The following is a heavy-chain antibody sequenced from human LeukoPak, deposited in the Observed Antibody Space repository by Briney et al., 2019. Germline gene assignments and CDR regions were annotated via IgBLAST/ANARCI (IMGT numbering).Heavy chain of an antibody. CDR1: GFTFSSCA. D-gene: IGHD3-10*01. V-gene: IGHV3-23*01. Sequence: GGSLRLSCAASGFTFSSCAMSWVRQAPGKGLEWVSAISGSGGSTYYADSVKGRFTISRDNSKNTLYLQMNSLRAEGTAVYYCAKDTAGLLWFGEPYFDYWGQGTLVTVSS. CDR3: AKDTAGLLWFGEPYFDY. J-gene: IGHJ4*02. CDR2: ISGSGGST.